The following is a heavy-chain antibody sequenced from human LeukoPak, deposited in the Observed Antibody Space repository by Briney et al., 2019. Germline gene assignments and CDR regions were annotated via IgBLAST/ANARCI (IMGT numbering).Heavy chain of an antibody. D-gene: IGHD3-22*01. V-gene: IGHV3-23*01. Sequence: GGSLRLSCAVSGITLSSYGMSWVRQAPGKGLEWVAGISDSGGRTNYADSVKGRLTISRDNPKNTLYLQMNSLRAEDPAVYFCAKRGVVIRVILVGFHKEAYYFDSWGQGALVTVSS. CDR3: AKRGVVIRVILVGFHKEAYYFDS. J-gene: IGHJ4*02. CDR2: ISDSGGRT. CDR1: GITLSSYG.